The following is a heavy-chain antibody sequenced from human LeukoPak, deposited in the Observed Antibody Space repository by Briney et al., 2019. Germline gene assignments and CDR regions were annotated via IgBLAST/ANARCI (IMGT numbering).Heavy chain of an antibody. CDR1: GGSISSYY. CDR2: ILTGRNT. Sequence: SETLSLTCTVSGGSISSYYWSWIRQPAGKGLEWIGRILTGRNTNYNPSLKSRVTMSGDRSKNQFSLKLSSVTAADTAVYYCARVGDSATYFDYWGQGTLVTVSS. CDR3: ARVGDSATYFDY. V-gene: IGHV4-4*07. J-gene: IGHJ4*02. D-gene: IGHD2-21*02.